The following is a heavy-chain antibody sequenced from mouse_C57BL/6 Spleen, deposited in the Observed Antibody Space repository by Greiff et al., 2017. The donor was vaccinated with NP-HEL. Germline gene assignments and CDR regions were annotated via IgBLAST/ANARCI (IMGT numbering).Heavy chain of an antibody. D-gene: IGHD2-4*01. CDR2: ISSGSSTI. Sequence: EVMLVESGGGLVKPGGSLKLSCAASGFTFSDYGMHWVRQAPEKGLEWVAYISSGSSTIYYADTVKGRFTISRDNAKNTLFLQMTSLRSEDTAMYYCARTTMITSYAMDYWGQGTSVTVSS. CDR1: GFTFSDYG. V-gene: IGHV5-17*01. CDR3: ARTTMITSYAMDY. J-gene: IGHJ4*01.